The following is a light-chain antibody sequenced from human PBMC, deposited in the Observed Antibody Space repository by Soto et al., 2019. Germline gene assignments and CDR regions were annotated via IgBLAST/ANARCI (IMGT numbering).Light chain of an antibody. J-gene: IGKJ1*01. V-gene: IGKV1-39*01. CDR3: QKSYNVYT. Sequence: DIQMTQSPSSLSASVGDTVTITCRASQSSGSSLNWYQQKPGKAPELLIYAASSLEIGVPPGFSGSGSGTDFSLTISLLQPQDFATYYCQKSYNVYTFGQGATV. CDR2: AAS. CDR1: QSSGSS.